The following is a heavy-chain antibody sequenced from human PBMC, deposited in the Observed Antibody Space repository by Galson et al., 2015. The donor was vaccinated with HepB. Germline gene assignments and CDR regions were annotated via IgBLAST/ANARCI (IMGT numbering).Heavy chain of an antibody. CDR2: INSDGSST. V-gene: IGHV3-74*01. CDR3: ARVDYDFWSGTLYYYYYYMDV. CDR1: GFTFSSYW. J-gene: IGHJ6*03. Sequence: SLRLSCAASGFTFSSYWMHWVRHAPGKGLVWVSRINSDGSSTSYADSVKGRFTISRGNAKNTLYLQMNSLRAEDTAVYYCARVDYDFWSGTLYYYYYYMDVWGTGATVTVSS. D-gene: IGHD3-3*01.